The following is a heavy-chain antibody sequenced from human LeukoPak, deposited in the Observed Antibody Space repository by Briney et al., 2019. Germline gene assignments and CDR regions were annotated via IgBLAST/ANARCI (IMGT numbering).Heavy chain of an antibody. V-gene: IGHV3-48*01. CDR1: GFTFSSYS. Sequence: GGSLRLSCAASGFTFSSYSMDWVRQAPGKGLEWVSYISSSSSTIYYADSMKGRFTISRDNAKNSLYLQMNSLRAEDTAVYYCAKGARDGSPAWGQGTLVTVSS. D-gene: IGHD5-24*01. CDR3: AKGARDGSPA. J-gene: IGHJ5*02. CDR2: ISSSSSTI.